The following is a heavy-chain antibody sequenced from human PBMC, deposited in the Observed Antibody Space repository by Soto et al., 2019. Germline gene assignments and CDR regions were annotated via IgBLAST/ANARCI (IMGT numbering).Heavy chain of an antibody. CDR2: ISYDGSNK. Sequence: GGSLRLSCAASGFTFSSYAMHWVRQAPGKGLEWVAVISYDGSNKYYADSVKGRFTISRDNSKNTLYLQMNSLRAEDTAVYYCARSMLWFGEVYYYYYGMDVGGQGPTVTVPS. J-gene: IGHJ6*02. CDR1: GFTFSSYA. D-gene: IGHD3-10*01. CDR3: ARSMLWFGEVYYYYYGMDV. V-gene: IGHV3-30-3*01.